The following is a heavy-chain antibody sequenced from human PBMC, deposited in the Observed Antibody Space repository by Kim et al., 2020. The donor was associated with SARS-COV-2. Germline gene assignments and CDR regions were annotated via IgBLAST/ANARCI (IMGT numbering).Heavy chain of an antibody. D-gene: IGHD3-10*01. Sequence: GGSLRLSCAASGFTFSDYYMNWIRQAPGKGLEWISYISSSSSYTTYTHSVKGRFTISRDNAKNSLYLQMNSLRAEDTAVYYCARAPGFGELEDRSGGMD. CDR2: ISSSSSYT. J-gene: IGHJ6*01. CDR1: GFTFSDYY. V-gene: IGHV3-11*06. CDR3: ARAPGFGELEDRSGGMD.